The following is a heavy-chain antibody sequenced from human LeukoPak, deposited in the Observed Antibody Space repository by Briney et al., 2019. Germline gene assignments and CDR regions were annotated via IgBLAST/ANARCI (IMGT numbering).Heavy chain of an antibody. CDR2: IIPIFGTA. J-gene: IGHJ4*02. CDR3: ARETGIFDYFDY. Sequence: SVKVSRKASGGTFSSYAISWVRQAPGQGLEWMGRIIPIFGTANYAQKFQGRVTITTDESTSTAYMELSSLRSEDTAVYYCARETGIFDYFDYWGQGTLVTVSS. V-gene: IGHV1-69*05. CDR1: GGTFSSYA. D-gene: IGHD3-3*01.